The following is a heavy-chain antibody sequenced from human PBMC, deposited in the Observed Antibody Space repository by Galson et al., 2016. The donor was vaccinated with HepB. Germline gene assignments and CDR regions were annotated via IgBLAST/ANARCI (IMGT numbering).Heavy chain of an antibody. CDR1: GYSFINKW. D-gene: IGHD4-17*01. V-gene: IGHV5-10-1*01. J-gene: IGHJ4*02. Sequence: QSGAEVKKPGESLKISCKGSGYSFINKWIGWVRQMPGKGLEWMGRIEPSDSYTNYSPSFQGHVTISGDKSISTAYLQWSSLKAPDTAMYYCARQSDYASPRIYYWGQGTLVTVSS. CDR3: ARQSDYASPRIYY. CDR2: IEPSDSYT.